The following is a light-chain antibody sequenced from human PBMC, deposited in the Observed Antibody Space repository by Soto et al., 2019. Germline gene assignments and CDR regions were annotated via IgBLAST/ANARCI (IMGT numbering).Light chain of an antibody. V-gene: IGKV1-16*01. CDR1: QDIGNS. J-gene: IGKJ4*02. Sequence: DIQMAQSPSSLSASVGDTVTLTCRASQDIGNSLAWLQQKPGRAPKSLISSVSSLQSGVPSRFSGSRYGADFTLTISNLQPEDFATYYCQHYKTYPLTFGGGTKVEIK. CDR3: QHYKTYPLT. CDR2: SVS.